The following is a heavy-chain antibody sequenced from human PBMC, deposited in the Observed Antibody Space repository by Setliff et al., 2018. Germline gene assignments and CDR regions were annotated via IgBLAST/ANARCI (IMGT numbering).Heavy chain of an antibody. Sequence: VASVKVSCKASGYTFAHSGVTWVRQAPGQGLEWMGWISAYNGNTYYAQKLQGRVTMTTDSSTNTAYLELRSLTSGDTAVYYCARVESMVRGKNILRHFDYWGQGIQVTVSS. V-gene: IGHV1-18*01. D-gene: IGHD3-10*01. J-gene: IGHJ4*02. CDR1: GYTFAHSG. CDR2: ISAYNGNT. CDR3: ARVESMVRGKNILRHFDY.